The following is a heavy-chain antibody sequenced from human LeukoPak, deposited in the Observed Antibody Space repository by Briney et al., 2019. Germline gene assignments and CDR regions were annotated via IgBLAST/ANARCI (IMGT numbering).Heavy chain of an antibody. CDR2: IIPIFGTA. CDR3: ARDLRQVDTAMATEYNWFDP. D-gene: IGHD5-18*01. Sequence: GSSVKVSCKASGGTFSSYAISWVRQAPGQGLEWMGGIIPIFGTANYAQKFQGRVTITTDESTSTAYMELSSLRSEDTAVYYCARDLRQVDTAMATEYNWFDPWGQGTLVTVSS. V-gene: IGHV1-69*05. CDR1: GGTFSSYA. J-gene: IGHJ5*02.